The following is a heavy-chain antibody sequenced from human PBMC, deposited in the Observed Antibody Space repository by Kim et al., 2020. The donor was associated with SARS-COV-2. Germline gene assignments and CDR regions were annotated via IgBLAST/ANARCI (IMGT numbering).Heavy chain of an antibody. V-gene: IGHV4-38-2*02. CDR2: IYHSGST. J-gene: IGHJ4*02. CDR3: ARNYYGSGSYLYYFDY. Sequence: SETLSLTCTVSGYSISSGYYWGWIRQPPGKGLEWIGSIYHSGSTYYNPSLKSRVTISVDTSKNQFSLKLSSVTAADTAVYYCARNYYGSGSYLYYFDYWGQGTLVTVSS. D-gene: IGHD3-10*01. CDR1: GYSISSGYY.